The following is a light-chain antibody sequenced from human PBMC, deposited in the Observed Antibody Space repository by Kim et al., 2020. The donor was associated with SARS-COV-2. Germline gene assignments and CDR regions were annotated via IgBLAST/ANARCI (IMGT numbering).Light chain of an antibody. CDR1: SGSSASNY. Sequence: GETVTCSRTRISGSSASNYVQWYQQRPGSAPTTVIYDDNQRPSGVPDRFSGSIDSSSNSASLTISGLKTEDEADYYCQSYESNNVVFGGGTQLTVL. CDR2: DDN. CDR3: QSYESNNVV. V-gene: IGLV6-57*03. J-gene: IGLJ2*01.